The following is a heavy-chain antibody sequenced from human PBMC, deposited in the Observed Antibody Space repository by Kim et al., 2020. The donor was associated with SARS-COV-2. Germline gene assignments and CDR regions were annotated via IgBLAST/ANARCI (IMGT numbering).Heavy chain of an antibody. V-gene: IGHV3-23*01. D-gene: IGHD3-9*01. J-gene: IGHJ1*01. Sequence: GGSLRLSCVASGFTFSSYAMSWVRQAPGKGLEWVSAISGSGGSTYYADSVKGRFTISRDNSKNTLYLQMNSLRAEDTAVYYCAKDPGTYYDILTGYSEYFQHWGQGTLVTVSS. CDR2: ISGSGGST. CDR1: GFTFSSYA. CDR3: AKDPGTYYDILTGYSEYFQH.